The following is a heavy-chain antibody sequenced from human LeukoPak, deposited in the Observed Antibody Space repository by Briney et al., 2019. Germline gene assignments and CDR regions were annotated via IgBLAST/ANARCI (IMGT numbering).Heavy chain of an antibody. CDR3: ARGRSIAILRGVAISDGFDL. D-gene: IGHD3-10*01. CDR1: GFTFSTYS. V-gene: IGHV3-21*06. CDR2: IATSSNYI. Sequence: GGPLRLSCAASGFTFSTYSVNWVRQAPGKGLEWVSSIATSSNYIYYAGSLKGRFTISRDNAKNSLYLHMNSLRPEDTAVYYCARGRSIAILRGVAISDGFDLWGQGTEVTVS. J-gene: IGHJ3*01.